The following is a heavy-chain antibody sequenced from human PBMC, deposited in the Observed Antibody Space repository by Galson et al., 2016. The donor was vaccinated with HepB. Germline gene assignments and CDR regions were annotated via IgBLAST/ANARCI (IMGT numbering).Heavy chain of an antibody. D-gene: IGHD6-13*01. CDR1: GFTFSYYG. J-gene: IGHJ5*02. Sequence: LRLSCAASGFTFSYYGMHWVRQAPGKGLEWVTIISHDGGLKFYADSVKGRFTISRDNNKNTLYLQMNSLTIDDTGVYYCAKADAAEGTNWFDPWGQGTLVTVSS. CDR2: ISHDGGLK. V-gene: IGHV3-30*18. CDR3: AKADAAEGTNWFDP.